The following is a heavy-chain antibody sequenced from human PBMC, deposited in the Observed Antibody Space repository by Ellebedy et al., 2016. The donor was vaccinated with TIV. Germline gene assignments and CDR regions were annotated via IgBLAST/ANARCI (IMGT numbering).Heavy chain of an antibody. J-gene: IGHJ4*02. CDR1: GFRIDDYA. V-gene: IGHV3-9*01. CDR3: ATRGDFYGSGPFDS. CDR2: ISWNSGNI. Sequence: GGSLRLXCAASGFRIDDYAMYWVRQVPGKGLEWVSGISWNSGNIGYADSVKGRFTISRDNAKNSLFLQMNNLRAEDTALYYCATRGDFYGSGPFDSWGQGTLVTVSS. D-gene: IGHD3-10*01.